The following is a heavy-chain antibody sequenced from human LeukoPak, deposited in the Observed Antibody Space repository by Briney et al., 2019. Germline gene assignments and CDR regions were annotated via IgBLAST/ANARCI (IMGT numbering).Heavy chain of an antibody. CDR1: GFTVSNNY. Sequence: GGSPRLSCTASGFTVSNNYMSWVRQARGKGMEWVSISYSDSNTNYADSVKGRFTISRDTSQNTLSLQMNSLRAEDTAVYYCVRKNRDFNAAFDIWGQGTVVTVSS. D-gene: IGHD1-14*01. CDR2: SYSDSNT. V-gene: IGHV3-53*01. CDR3: VRKNRDFNAAFDI. J-gene: IGHJ3*02.